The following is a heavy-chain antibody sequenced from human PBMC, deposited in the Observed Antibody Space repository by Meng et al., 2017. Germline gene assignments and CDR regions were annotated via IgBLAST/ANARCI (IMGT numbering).Heavy chain of an antibody. Sequence: QVQLVQSGSELRNPGASVKVSCMTSASTFSNYDINWVRQAPGQGLEWMGWINTKTGNPTYAQGFTGRFVFSLDTSVSTAHLHISTLTPEDTAVYYCATTGGGFDYWGQGTLVTVSS. J-gene: IGHJ4*02. CDR3: ATTGGGFDY. CDR2: INTKTGNP. D-gene: IGHD2-8*02. CDR1: ASTFSNYD. V-gene: IGHV7-4-1*02.